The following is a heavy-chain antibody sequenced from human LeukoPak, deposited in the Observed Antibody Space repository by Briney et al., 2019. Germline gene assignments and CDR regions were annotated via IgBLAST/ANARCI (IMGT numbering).Heavy chain of an antibody. J-gene: IGHJ4*02. CDR3: ARAHTLDRITKYYFDY. Sequence: GESLKISCKGSGYSFTNYWTGWVRQMPGKGLEWMGIIYPGDSDARYSPSFHGQVTISADKSISTAYLQWSSLKASDTAMYYCARAHTLDRITKYYFDYWGQGTLVTVSS. CDR1: GYSFTNYW. V-gene: IGHV5-51*01. CDR2: IYPGDSDA. D-gene: IGHD5-24*01.